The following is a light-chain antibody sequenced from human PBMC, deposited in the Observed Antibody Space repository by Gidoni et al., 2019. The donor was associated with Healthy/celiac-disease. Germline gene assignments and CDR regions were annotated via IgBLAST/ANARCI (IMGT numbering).Light chain of an antibody. CDR3: QKYNSAPLT. CDR1: QGISNY. Sequence: IQMTQSPSSLSASVGDRVTLTCRASQGISNYLAWYQQKPGKVPKLLIYAASTLQSGVPSRFSGSGSGTDFTLTISSLQPEDVATYYCQKYNSAPLTFGGGTKVEIK. V-gene: IGKV1-27*01. CDR2: AAS. J-gene: IGKJ4*01.